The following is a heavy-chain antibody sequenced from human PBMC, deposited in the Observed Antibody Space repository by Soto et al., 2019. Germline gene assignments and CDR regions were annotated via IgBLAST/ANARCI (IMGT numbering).Heavy chain of an antibody. CDR1: GFTFSSYA. CDR3: AKDAPELSSGWYPYFDY. V-gene: IGHV3-23*01. J-gene: IGHJ4*02. CDR2: ISGSGGST. D-gene: IGHD6-19*01. Sequence: GGSLRLSCAASGFTFSSYAMSWVRQAPGKGLEWVSAISGSGGSTYYADSVKGRFTISRDNSKNTLYLQMNSLRAEDTAVYYCAKDAPELSSGWYPYFDYWCQGTLVTVSS.